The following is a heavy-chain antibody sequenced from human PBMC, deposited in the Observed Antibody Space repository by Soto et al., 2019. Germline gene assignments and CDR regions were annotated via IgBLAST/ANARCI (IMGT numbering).Heavy chain of an antibody. V-gene: IGHV3-9*01. J-gene: IGHJ6*02. D-gene: IGHD1-26*01. CDR3: AKDVARSVRRIWEGMDV. CDR2: ISWNSGSI. Sequence: EVQLVESGGGLVQPGRSLRLSCAASGFTFDDYAMHWVRQAPGKGLEWVSGISWNSGSIGYADSVKGRFTISRDNAKNXQYLQMNSLRAEDTALYYCAKDVARSVRRIWEGMDVWGQGTTVTVSS. CDR1: GFTFDDYA.